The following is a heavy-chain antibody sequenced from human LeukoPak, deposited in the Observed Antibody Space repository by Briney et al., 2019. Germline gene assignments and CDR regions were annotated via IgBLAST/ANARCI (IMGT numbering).Heavy chain of an antibody. CDR2: IYYSGST. CDR1: GGSISSYY. CDR3: ARGRDLNWFDP. D-gene: IGHD3-10*01. V-gene: IGHV4-59*08. Sequence: SETLSLTCTVPGGSISSYYWSWIRQPPGKGLEWIGYIYYSGSTNYNPSLKSRVTISVDTSKNQFSLKLSSVTAADTAVYYCARGRDLNWFDPWGQGTLVTVSS. J-gene: IGHJ5*02.